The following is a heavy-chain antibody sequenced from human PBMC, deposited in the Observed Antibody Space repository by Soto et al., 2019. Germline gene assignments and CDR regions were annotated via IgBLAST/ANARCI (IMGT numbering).Heavy chain of an antibody. CDR3: ARSGSLVAAAETDYYYGVDV. J-gene: IGHJ6*02. D-gene: IGHD6-13*01. V-gene: IGHV1-2*04. CDR2: INPNSGGT. Sequence: GASVKVSCKASGYTFTGYYMHWVRQAPGQGLEWMGWINPNSGGTNYAQKFQGWVTMTRDTSISTAYMELSRLRSDDTAVYYCARSGSLVAAAETDYYYGVDVWGQGTTVTVSS. CDR1: GYTFTGYY.